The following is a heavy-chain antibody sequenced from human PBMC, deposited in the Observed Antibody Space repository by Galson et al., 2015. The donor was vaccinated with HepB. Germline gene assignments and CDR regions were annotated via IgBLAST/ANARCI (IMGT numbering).Heavy chain of an antibody. Sequence: LRLSCAASGFTFSAYTMNWVRRAPGQGLESIAYISTNGATIYYADSVKGRFTVSRDNARNSLYLQMNSLRDQDMAVYSCVRVFFGSERYSAYWYLDLWGRGTLVTVSS. CDR2: ISTNGATI. D-gene: IGHD3-10*01. CDR1: GFTFSAYT. CDR3: VRVFFGSERYSAYWYLDL. J-gene: IGHJ2*01. V-gene: IGHV3-48*02.